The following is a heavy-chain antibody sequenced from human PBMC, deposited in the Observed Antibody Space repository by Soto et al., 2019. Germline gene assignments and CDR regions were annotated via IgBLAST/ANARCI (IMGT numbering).Heavy chain of an antibody. Sequence: QVQLVESGGGVVQAGKSLRLSCAASGFTFSNHGMHWVRQAPGKGLEWVAVIWYSGLNKYYADSVKGRFTISRDNSENTLYLQMSSLRVEDCAVYYCGRWREGGGHSIDAWGQGTLVTVSS. V-gene: IGHV3-33*01. CDR2: IWYSGLNK. CDR1: GFTFSNHG. CDR3: GRWREGGGHSIDA. D-gene: IGHD2-21*01. J-gene: IGHJ5*02.